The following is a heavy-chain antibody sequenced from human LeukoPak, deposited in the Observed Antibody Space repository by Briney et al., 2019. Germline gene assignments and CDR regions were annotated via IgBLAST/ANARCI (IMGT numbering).Heavy chain of an antibody. CDR3: ASLGSSSWYLDY. CDR2: INAGNGNT. CDR1: GYTFTSYA. D-gene: IGHD6-13*01. Sequence: EASVKVSCKASGYTFTSYAMHWVRQAPGQRLEWMGWINAGNGNTKYSQKFQGRVTITRDTSASTAYMKLSSLRSEDTAVYYCASLGSSSWYLDYWGQGTLVTVSS. J-gene: IGHJ4*02. V-gene: IGHV1-3*01.